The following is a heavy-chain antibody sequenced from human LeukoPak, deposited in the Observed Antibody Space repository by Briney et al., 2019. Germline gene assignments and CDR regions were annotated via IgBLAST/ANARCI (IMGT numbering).Heavy chain of an antibody. CDR3: AGGDYFGSGSARRHWFDP. CDR1: GFTFSSYC. Sequence: GGSLRLSCAASGFTFSSYCMHWVRQAPGKGLEWVAFIVQDGNEKYYVDSVKGRFTTSRDNAQNSLYLEMNSLRAEDTAVYYCAGGDYFGSGSARRHWFDPWGQGTLVTVSS. CDR2: IVQDGNEK. J-gene: IGHJ5*02. V-gene: IGHV3-7*04. D-gene: IGHD3-10*01.